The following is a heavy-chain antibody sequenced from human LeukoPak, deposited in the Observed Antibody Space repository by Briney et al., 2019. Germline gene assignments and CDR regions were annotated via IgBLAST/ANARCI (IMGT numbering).Heavy chain of an antibody. CDR2: ISPGDSDT. D-gene: IGHD3-22*01. CDR1: GYSFTSYW. V-gene: IGHV5-51*01. J-gene: IGHJ6*02. CDR3: ARRSITMIDGMDV. Sequence: GESLKISCKGSGYSFTSYWIAWVRQMPGKGLEWMGIISPGDSDTRYSPSFQGQVTISADKSITTAYLQWSGLKASDTAMYYCARRSITMIDGMDVWGQGTTVTVSS.